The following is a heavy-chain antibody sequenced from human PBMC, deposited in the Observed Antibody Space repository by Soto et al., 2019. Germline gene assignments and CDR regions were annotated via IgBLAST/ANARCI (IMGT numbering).Heavy chain of an antibody. D-gene: IGHD2-15*01. CDR2: IYYSGST. Sequence: PSETLSLTCTVSGGSISSYYWSWIRQPPGKGLEWIGYIYYSGSTNYNPSLKSRVTISVDTSKNQFSLKLSSVTAADTAVYYCARIAFLRSGGSCYADYWGKGTLVTFSS. V-gene: IGHV4-59*01. J-gene: IGHJ4*02. CDR3: ARIAFLRSGGSCYADY. CDR1: GGSISSYY.